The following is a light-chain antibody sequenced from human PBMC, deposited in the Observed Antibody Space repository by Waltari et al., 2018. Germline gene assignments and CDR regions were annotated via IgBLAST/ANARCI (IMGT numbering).Light chain of an antibody. J-gene: IGKJ1*01. CDR2: AAS. CDR1: QGIRSW. V-gene: IGKV1-12*01. Sequence: IQMTQSPSSVSASVGDRVTITCRASQGIRSWLAWFQQKPGKAPRLLTYAASALQSGVPSRFSGSGSELHFTLTINNLQPEDFATYYCQQANSFPWTFGQGTKVEIK. CDR3: QQANSFPWT.